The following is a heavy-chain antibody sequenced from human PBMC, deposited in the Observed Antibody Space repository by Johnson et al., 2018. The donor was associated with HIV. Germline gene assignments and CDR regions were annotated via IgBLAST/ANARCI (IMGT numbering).Heavy chain of an antibody. V-gene: IGHV3-23*04. J-gene: IGHJ3*02. CDR3: AKDFSTYHDAFDI. Sequence: VQLVESGGGLVQPGGSLRLSCTASGFTFSDYSIHWIRQASGNGLEWVSSTTPSGGGIYYADSVKGRFTISRDNSKNTLFLQMNSLRAEDTAVYFCAKDFSTYHDAFDIWGQGTMVTVSS. D-gene: IGHD2/OR15-2a*01. CDR1: GFTFSDYS. CDR2: TTPSGGGI.